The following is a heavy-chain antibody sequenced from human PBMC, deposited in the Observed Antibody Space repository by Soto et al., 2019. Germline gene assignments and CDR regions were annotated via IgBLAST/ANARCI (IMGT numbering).Heavy chain of an antibody. CDR2: ISAYNGNT. Sequence: GASVKVSCKASGYTFTSYGISWVRQAPGQELEWMGWISAYNGNTNYAQKLQGRVTMTTDTSTSTAYMELRSLRSDDTAVYYCARAGHYYDSSGPNRYFDYWGQGTLVTVSS. J-gene: IGHJ4*02. CDR3: ARAGHYYDSSGPNRYFDY. D-gene: IGHD3-22*01. CDR1: GYTFTSYG. V-gene: IGHV1-18*04.